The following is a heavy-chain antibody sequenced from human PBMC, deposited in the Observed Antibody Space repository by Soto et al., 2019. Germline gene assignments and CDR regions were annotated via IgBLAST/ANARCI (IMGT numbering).Heavy chain of an antibody. Sequence: QVQLVQSGAEVKKPGASVKVSCKASGYTFASYAISWRRQAPGQGREWMGWISAYNGNTNYAQKLQGRVTMTTDTSTSAPYMGPRTLRSAATAVYYCATDPPPPDDWGQGTLVSVS. CDR3: ATDPPPPDD. V-gene: IGHV1-18*01. CDR1: GYTFASYA. J-gene: IGHJ4*02. CDR2: ISAYNGNT.